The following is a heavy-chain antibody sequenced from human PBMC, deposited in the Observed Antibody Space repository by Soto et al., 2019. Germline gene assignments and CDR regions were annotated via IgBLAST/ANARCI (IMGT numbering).Heavy chain of an antibody. CDR1: GFTFSSYG. CDR3: ARERDSSGYTRLDY. CDR2: IWYDGSNK. Sequence: QVQLVESGGGVVQPGRSLRLSCAASGFTFSSYGMHWVRQAPGKGLEWVAVIWYDGSNKYYADSVKGRFTISRDNSKNTLYLQMNSLSAEDTAVYYCARERDSSGYTRLDYWGQGTLVTVSS. V-gene: IGHV3-33*01. J-gene: IGHJ4*02. D-gene: IGHD3-22*01.